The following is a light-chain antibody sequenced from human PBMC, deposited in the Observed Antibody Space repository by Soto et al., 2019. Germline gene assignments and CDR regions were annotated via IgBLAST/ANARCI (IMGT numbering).Light chain of an antibody. CDR3: QQYGNSWT. J-gene: IGKJ1*01. Sequence: IVLTQSQGTLSLSPGERATLSCRASQSVSNTSLAWYQHRPGLAPRLLIYGASSRATGIPDRFSGSGSGTDFTLTISSLHSEDSAVYYCQQYGNSWTFGQGTKVDIK. V-gene: IGKV3-20*01. CDR2: GAS. CDR1: QSVSNTS.